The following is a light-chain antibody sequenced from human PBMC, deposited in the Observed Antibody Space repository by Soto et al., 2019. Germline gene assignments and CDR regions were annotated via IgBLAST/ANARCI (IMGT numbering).Light chain of an antibody. J-gene: IGLJ3*02. CDR2: SNN. CDR3: AAWDDSLNGWV. CDR1: SSNIGSNT. V-gene: IGLV1-44*01. Sequence: QSVLTQPPSASGTPGQRVTISCSGSSSNIGSNTVKWYQQLTGTAPKLLIYSNNQRPSGVPDRFSGSKSGTSASLAISGLQSEDEADYYCAAWDDSLNGWVFGGGTKLTVL.